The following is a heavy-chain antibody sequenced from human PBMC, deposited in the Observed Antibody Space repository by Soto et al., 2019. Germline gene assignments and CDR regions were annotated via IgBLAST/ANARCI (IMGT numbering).Heavy chain of an antibody. CDR1: GFTFGNAW. V-gene: IGHV3-15*07. J-gene: IGHJ6*02. CDR3: TTVALYYYYGMDV. Sequence: GGSLRLSCAASGFTFGNAWMNWVRQAPGKGLEWVGRIKSKTDGGTTDYAAPVKGRFTISRDDSKNTLYLQMNSLKTEDTAVYYCTTVALYYYYGMDVWGQGTTVTVSS. CDR2: IKSKTDGGTT.